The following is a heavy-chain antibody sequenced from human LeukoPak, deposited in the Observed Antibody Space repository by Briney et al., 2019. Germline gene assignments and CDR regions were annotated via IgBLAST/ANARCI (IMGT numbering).Heavy chain of an antibody. J-gene: IGHJ4*02. V-gene: IGHV3-20*04. CDR1: GFTFDDHC. Sequence: GGSLRLSCAASGFTFDDHCMSWVRQAPGKGLEWVCGINWNGGSTGYADSVKGQFTISRDNAKNPLYLQMNSLRAEDTAVYYCARDRVFDYWGQATLVGVSS. CDR3: ARDRVFDY. CDR2: INWNGGST.